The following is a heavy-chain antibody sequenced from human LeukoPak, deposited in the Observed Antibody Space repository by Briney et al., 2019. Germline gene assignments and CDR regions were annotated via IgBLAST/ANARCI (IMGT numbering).Heavy chain of an antibody. CDR1: GFTFSSYS. Sequence: GGSLRLSCAASGFTFSSYSMNWVRQAPGKGLEWVSSISSSSSYIYYADSVKGRFTISGDNAKNSLYLQMNSLRAEDTAVYYCERDRGRDYGDYNWFDPWGQGTLVTVSS. D-gene: IGHD4-17*01. CDR3: ERDRGRDYGDYNWFDP. J-gene: IGHJ5*02. V-gene: IGHV3-21*01. CDR2: ISSSSSYI.